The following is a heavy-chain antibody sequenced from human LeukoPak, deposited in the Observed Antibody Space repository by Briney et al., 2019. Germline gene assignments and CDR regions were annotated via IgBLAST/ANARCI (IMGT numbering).Heavy chain of an antibody. CDR3: ARDRGSGDVFDY. Sequence: GASVKVSCKASGYTFTSYDINWVRQATGQGLEWMGWMNPNSGNTGYAQKFQGRVTLTRDTSITTAYMELTSLRSDDTAVYYCARDRGSGDVFDYWGQGTLVTVSS. D-gene: IGHD3-10*01. CDR1: GYTFTSYD. CDR2: MNPNSGNT. V-gene: IGHV1-8*01. J-gene: IGHJ4*02.